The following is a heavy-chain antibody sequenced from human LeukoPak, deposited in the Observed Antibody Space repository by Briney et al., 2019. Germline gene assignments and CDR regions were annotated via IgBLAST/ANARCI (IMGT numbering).Heavy chain of an antibody. V-gene: IGHV3-53*01. D-gene: IGHD4-17*01. CDR1: GLTVTDNY. J-gene: IGHJ4*02. CDR3: ARTNPVYGDYDY. CDR2: IYPDGST. Sequence: GGSLRLSCAGSGLTVTDNYMSWVRQAPGRGLEWVSVIYPDGSTYHADSVKGRFTISRDNSKNTLFLQVNTLRADDTAVYHCARTNPVYGDYDYWGQGTLVTVSS.